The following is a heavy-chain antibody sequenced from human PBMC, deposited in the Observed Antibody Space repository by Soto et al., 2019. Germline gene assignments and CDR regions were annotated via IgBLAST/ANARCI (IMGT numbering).Heavy chain of an antibody. V-gene: IGHV4-34*01. CDR1: GELYGPYF. D-gene: IGHD3-3*01. J-gene: IGHJ6*02. CDR2: VSHMGVS. CDR3: ASLRLLEWFNDNMDV. Sequence: PSETLSLTCDVSGELYGPYFWAWIRQSPGKGLEWIGEVSHMGVSNYNPALKNRVTISVDTPKKQFSLRLTSVTAADTAVYYCASLRLLEWFNDNMDVWGQGTTVTVSS.